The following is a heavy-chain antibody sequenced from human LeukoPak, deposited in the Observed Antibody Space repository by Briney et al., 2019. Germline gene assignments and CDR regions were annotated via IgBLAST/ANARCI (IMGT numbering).Heavy chain of an antibody. V-gene: IGHV4-4*07. J-gene: IGHJ4*02. CDR2: IYTSGST. D-gene: IGHD3-22*01. Sequence: SETLSLTCTVSGGSISSYYWSWIRQPAGKGLEWIGRIYTSGSTNYNPSLKSRVTMSVDTSKNQFSLKLSSVTAADTAVYYCARDGWDSSGYATYYFDYWGQGTLVTVSS. CDR1: GGSISSYY. CDR3: ARDGWDSSGYATYYFDY.